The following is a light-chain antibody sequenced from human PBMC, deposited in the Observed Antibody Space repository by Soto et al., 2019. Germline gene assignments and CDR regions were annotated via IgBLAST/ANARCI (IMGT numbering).Light chain of an antibody. CDR2: EVS. V-gene: IGLV2-8*01. J-gene: IGLJ3*02. CDR1: SSDVGAYKY. CDR3: TSYVGSDIWV. Sequence: QSALTQPPSASGSPGQSVTISCTGTSSDVGAYKYVSWYQQYPGKAPKLMIYEVSKRPSGVPDRFSGSKSGNTASLTVSGLQAEDAADYYFTSYVGSDIWVFGGGTKLTV.